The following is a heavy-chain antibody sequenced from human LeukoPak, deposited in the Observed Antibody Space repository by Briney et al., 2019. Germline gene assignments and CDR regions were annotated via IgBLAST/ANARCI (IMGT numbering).Heavy chain of an antibody. CDR1: GFTFSSYA. CDR3: GSGSNGDY. CDR2: ISYDGSNK. J-gene: IGHJ4*02. Sequence: GGSLRLSCAASGFTFSSYAMHWVRQAPGKGLEWVAVISYDGSNKYYADSVKGRFTISRDNSKNTLYLQMNSLRVEDTGVYYCGSGSNGDYWGQGTLVTVSS. D-gene: IGHD1-26*01. V-gene: IGHV3-30-3*01.